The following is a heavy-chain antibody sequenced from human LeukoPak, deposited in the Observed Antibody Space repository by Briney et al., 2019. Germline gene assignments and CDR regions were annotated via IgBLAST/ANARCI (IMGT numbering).Heavy chain of an antibody. Sequence: SGPTLVNPTQTLTLTCTFSGFSLSTGGVRVSWIRQPPGKALEWLARIDWDDDKFYNTSLRTRLTISKDTSKNQVVLTMTNMDPVDTATYCCARDLSGYPFDYWGQGTLVTVSS. J-gene: IGHJ4*02. CDR2: IDWDDDK. CDR3: ARDLSGYPFDY. CDR1: GFSLSTGGVR. D-gene: IGHD5-18*01. V-gene: IGHV2-70*04.